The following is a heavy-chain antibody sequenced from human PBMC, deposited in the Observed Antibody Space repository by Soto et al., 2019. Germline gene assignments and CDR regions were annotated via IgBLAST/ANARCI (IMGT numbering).Heavy chain of an antibody. CDR1: GYTFATYA. CDR3: AKDGNVLLWFGELPKDSYYFDY. Sequence: GASVKVSCKASGYTFATYAVSWVRQAPGQGLEWMGWISAYNGNTINAQKFQGRVTLTTDTSTSTAYMALTSLTSDDTAVYYCAKDGNVLLWFGELPKDSYYFDYWGQGALVTVSS. J-gene: IGHJ4*02. V-gene: IGHV1-18*01. D-gene: IGHD3-10*01. CDR2: ISAYNGNT.